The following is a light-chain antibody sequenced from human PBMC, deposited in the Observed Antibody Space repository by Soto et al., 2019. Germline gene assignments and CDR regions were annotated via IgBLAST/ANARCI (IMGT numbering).Light chain of an antibody. V-gene: IGKV3-20*01. J-gene: IGKJ1*01. CDR1: QSVSSRY. CDR3: QQYGRSPTWT. Sequence: ESVLTQSPCTLSLSLWERATLXXRVRQSVSSRYLAWDQQKPGQAPRLXXYGASSRATGIPDRFSGSGSGRDFTLTISRLEPEDFAVYYCQQYGRSPTWTFGQGTKVDIK. CDR2: GAS.